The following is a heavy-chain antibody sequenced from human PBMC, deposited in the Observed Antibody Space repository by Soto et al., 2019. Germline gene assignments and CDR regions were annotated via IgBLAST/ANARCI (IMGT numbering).Heavy chain of an antibody. Sequence: QVQLQESGPGLVKPSQTLSLTCTVSGGSISSGGYYWGWIRQHPGKGLEWIGYIYYSGSTYYNPSLKSRVTISVDTSNSQFSLKLSSVTAPDPAVYYWAHSYRDVPFGYWGQGNLVTGSS. V-gene: IGHV4-31*03. CDR2: IYYSGST. D-gene: IGHD5-18*01. J-gene: IGHJ4*02. CDR1: GGSISSGGYY. CDR3: AHSYRDVPFGY.